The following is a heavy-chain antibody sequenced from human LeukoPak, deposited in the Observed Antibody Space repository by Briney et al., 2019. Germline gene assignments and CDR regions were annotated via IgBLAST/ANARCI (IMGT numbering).Heavy chain of an antibody. CDR1: GYTFTGYY. D-gene: IGHD3-3*01. CDR3: ARAYYDFWSGYHYYFDY. J-gene: IGHJ4*02. Sequence: ASVKVSCKASGYTFTGYYMHWVRQAPGQGLEWMGWMNPNSGGTNYAQKFQGRVTMTRDTSISTAYMGLSRLRSDDTAVYYCARAYYDFWSGYHYYFDYWGQGTLVTVSS. CDR2: MNPNSGGT. V-gene: IGHV1-2*02.